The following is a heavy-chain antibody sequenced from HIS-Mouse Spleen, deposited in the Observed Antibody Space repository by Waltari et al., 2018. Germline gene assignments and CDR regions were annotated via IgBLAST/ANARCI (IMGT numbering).Heavy chain of an antibody. CDR2: LNPSGST. D-gene: IGHD1-26*01. J-gene: IGHJ1*01. CDR1: GGSFSGYY. V-gene: IGHV4-34*01. Sequence: QVQLQQWGAGLLKPSETLSLTCAVYGGSFSGYYWSWIRQPPGKGLEWIGELNPSGSTNYDPSLKSRVTIPVDTSKNQFSLRLSSVTAADTAVYYCARGALRGSYYWGEYFQHWGQGTLVTVSS. CDR3: ARGALRGSYYWGEYFQH.